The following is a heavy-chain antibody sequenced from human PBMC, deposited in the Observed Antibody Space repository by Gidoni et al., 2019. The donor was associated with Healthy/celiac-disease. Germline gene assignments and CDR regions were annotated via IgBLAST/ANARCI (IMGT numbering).Heavy chain of an antibody. Sequence: QVTLKESGPVLVKPTETLTLTCTGSGFSLSNARMGVRWIRQPPGKALEWLAHIFSNDEKSYSTSLKSRLTISKDTSKSQVVLTMTNMDPVDTATYYCARIKGTYCTNGVCSLYAFDIWGQGTMVTVSS. CDR1: GFSLSNARMG. J-gene: IGHJ3*02. V-gene: IGHV2-26*01. D-gene: IGHD2-8*01. CDR3: ARIKGTYCTNGVCSLYAFDI. CDR2: IFSNDEK.